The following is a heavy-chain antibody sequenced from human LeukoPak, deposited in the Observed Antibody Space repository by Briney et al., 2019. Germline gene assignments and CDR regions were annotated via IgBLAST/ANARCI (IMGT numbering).Heavy chain of an antibody. D-gene: IGHD6-19*01. CDR3: ARYSSGWYGEGFDY. CDR1: GGSISNYY. CDR2: IDYSGST. J-gene: IGHJ4*02. Sequence: SSETLSLTCTVSGGSISNYYWSGIRQPPGKGLEWIGHIDYSGSTNYNPSLKSRVTISVDTSKNQFSLNLSSVTAADTAVYYCARYSSGWYGEGFDYWGQGTLVTVSS. V-gene: IGHV4-59*01.